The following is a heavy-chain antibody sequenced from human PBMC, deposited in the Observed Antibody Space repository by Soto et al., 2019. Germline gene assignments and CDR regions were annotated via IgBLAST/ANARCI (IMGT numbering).Heavy chain of an antibody. V-gene: IGHV3-74*01. J-gene: IGHJ4*01. CDR3: ARDSYSSCTR. Sequence: EVQLVESGGGLVQPGGSLRLSCAVSGLTFSSNWMHWVRQAPGKGLVWVSRISSDGTSTTYADSVRGRFTISRDNAKKTLYLQMHSLRAEDTGVYYCARDSYSSCTRWGHGTLVNVSS. CDR1: GLTFSSNW. D-gene: IGHD6-6*01. CDR2: ISSDGTST.